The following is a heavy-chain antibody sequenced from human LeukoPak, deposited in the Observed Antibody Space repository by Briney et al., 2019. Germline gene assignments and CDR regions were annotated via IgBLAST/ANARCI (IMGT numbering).Heavy chain of an antibody. J-gene: IGHJ5*02. CDR2: MNPNSGNT. CDR3: ARASSTRSWFDP. Sequence: ASVRVSCKASGYTFTSYDINWVRQATGQGLEWMGWMNPNSGNTGYAQKFQGRVTMTRNTSISTAYMELSSLRSEDTAVYYCARASSTRSWFDPWGQGTLVTVSS. CDR1: GYTFTSYD. D-gene: IGHD2-2*01. V-gene: IGHV1-8*01.